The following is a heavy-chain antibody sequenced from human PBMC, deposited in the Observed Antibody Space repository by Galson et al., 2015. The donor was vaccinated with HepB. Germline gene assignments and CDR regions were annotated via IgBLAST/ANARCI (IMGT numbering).Heavy chain of an antibody. CDR1: GFIVSSHY. V-gene: IGHV3-66*01. J-gene: IGHJ6*02. D-gene: IGHD2-15*01. Sequence: SLRLSCAASGFIVSSHYMTWVRQTPGRGLEWVSVIFGGDSTYYADSVKGRLTISRDNSKNTVCLQMSSLGAGDSALYYCARGLGTRFSNMWYFYDGMDVWGQGTTVIVSS. CDR2: IFGGDST. CDR3: ARGLGTRFSNMWYFYDGMDV.